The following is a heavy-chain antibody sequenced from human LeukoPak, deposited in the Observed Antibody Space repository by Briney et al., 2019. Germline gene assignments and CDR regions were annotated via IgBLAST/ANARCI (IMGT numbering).Heavy chain of an antibody. J-gene: IGHJ3*02. Sequence: PSETLSLTCTVSGGSISSGGYYWSWIRQHPGKGLEWIGYIYYRGSTYYNPSLKSRVTISVDTSKNQFSLKLSSVTAADTAVYYCARDSGPADPEAFDIWGQGTMVTVSS. CDR2: IYYRGST. CDR3: ARDSGPADPEAFDI. D-gene: IGHD1-14*01. V-gene: IGHV4-31*03. CDR1: GGSISSGGYY.